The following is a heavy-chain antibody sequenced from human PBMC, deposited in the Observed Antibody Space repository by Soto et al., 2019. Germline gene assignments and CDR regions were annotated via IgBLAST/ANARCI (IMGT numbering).Heavy chain of an antibody. Sequence: QVQLVESGGGVVQPGRSLRVSCAASGFTFSSFNMHWVRQAPGKGLEWVALISYDGSNKYVDSVKGRFTISRDNSKNTLYLQMSSLRPEDTAVYYCARTTTVAGTPESDYWGQGTLVTVSS. V-gene: IGHV3-30-3*01. D-gene: IGHD6-19*01. CDR2: ISYDGSNK. CDR3: ARTTTVAGTPESDY. CDR1: GFTFSSFN. J-gene: IGHJ4*02.